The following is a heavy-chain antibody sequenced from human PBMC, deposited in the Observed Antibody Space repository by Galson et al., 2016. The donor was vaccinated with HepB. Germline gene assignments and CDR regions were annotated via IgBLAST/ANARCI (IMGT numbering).Heavy chain of an antibody. CDR1: GFTFRDSA. D-gene: IGHD1-26*01. CDR3: TRGGAGSGSYPPHSTY. CDR2: IRSNAYGGTT. Sequence: SLRLSCATSGFTFRDSALNWFRQAPGKGLEWVGFIRSNAYGGTTEYGASVKGRFTISRDDSESIAYLQMHSLKTEDTAVYYCTRGGAGSGSYPPHSTYWGQGTLVTVSS. V-gene: IGHV3-49*03. J-gene: IGHJ4*02.